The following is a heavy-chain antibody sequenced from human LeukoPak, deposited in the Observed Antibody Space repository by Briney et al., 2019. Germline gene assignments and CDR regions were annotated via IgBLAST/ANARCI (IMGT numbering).Heavy chain of an antibody. CDR2: ISGGGGST. Sequence: GGSLRLSCAASGLTFDNYAMNWVRQAPGKGLEWVSGISGGGGSTYYADSVKGRFTISRDNSKNTLYLQMISLRAEDTAVYYCAKDKDGWFGESDYWGQGTLVTVSS. CDR3: AKDKDGWFGESDY. V-gene: IGHV3-23*01. D-gene: IGHD3-10*01. J-gene: IGHJ4*02. CDR1: GLTFDNYA.